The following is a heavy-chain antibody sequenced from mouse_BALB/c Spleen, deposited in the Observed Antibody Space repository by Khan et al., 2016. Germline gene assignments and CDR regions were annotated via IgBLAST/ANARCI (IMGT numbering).Heavy chain of an antibody. CDR3: AEDYYGNILFAD. CDR1: GYTFTNYG. V-gene: IGHV9-3*02. J-gene: IGHJ3*01. Sequence: QIQLVQSGPELKKPGETVKISCKASGYTFTNYGMNWVKQAPGKGLKWMGWINTNTGEPTYAEEFKGRFAFSLETSASTAYLQINNLKNEDTATYFCAEDYYGNILFADWGQGTLVTVSA. D-gene: IGHD2-1*01. CDR2: INTNTGEP.